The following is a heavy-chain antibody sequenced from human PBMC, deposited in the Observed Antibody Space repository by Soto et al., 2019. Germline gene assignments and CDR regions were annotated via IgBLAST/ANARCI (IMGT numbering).Heavy chain of an antibody. V-gene: IGHV3-23*01. CDR3: ATKRRYCSGGSCYGYFDY. D-gene: IGHD2-15*01. J-gene: IGHJ4*02. Sequence: GGSLRLSCAASGFTFSSSAMSWVRQAPGKRLEWVSAISGSGGSPYYADSVKGRFTISRDNYKKTLYLQMNSLKASDTAMYYCATKRRYCSGGSCYGYFDYWGQGTLVTVSS. CDR2: ISGSGGSP. CDR1: GFTFSSSA.